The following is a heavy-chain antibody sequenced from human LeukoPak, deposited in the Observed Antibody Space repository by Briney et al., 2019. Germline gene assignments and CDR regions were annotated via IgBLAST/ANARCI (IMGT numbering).Heavy chain of an antibody. CDR2: INHSGST. Sequence: SETLSLACPVDGGSFSGYYWSWIRQPPGKGLEWIGEINHSGSTNYNPSLKSRVTISVDTSKNQFSLKLSSVTAADTAVYYCASGAVGTAISEYFQHWGQGTLVTVSS. D-gene: IGHD2-21*02. CDR3: ASGAVGTAISEYFQH. J-gene: IGHJ1*01. CDR1: GGSFSGYY. V-gene: IGHV4-34*01.